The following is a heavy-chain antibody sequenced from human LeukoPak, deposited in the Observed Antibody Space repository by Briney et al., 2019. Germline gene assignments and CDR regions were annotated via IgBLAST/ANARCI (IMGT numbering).Heavy chain of an antibody. D-gene: IGHD3-10*01. CDR2: INQDGSVK. Sequence: GSLRLSCSASGFTFSSYWMSWVRQAPGKGLEWVANINQDGSVKYHVDSVKGRFTISRDNAKNSLYLQMNSLRAEDTAVYYCARDDYYGSGSSSPWGQGTLVTVSS. CDR3: ARDDYYGSGSSSP. J-gene: IGHJ5*02. CDR1: GFTFSSYW. V-gene: IGHV3-7*01.